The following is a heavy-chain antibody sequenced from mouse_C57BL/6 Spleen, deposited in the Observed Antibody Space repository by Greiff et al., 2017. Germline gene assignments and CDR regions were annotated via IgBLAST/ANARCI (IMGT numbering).Heavy chain of an antibody. Sequence: QVQIQQPGAELVMPGASVKLSCKASGYTFTSYWMHWVKQRPGQGLEWIGEIDPSDSYTNYNQKFKGKSTLTVDKSSSTAYMQLSSLTSEDSAVYYCARSYYAMDYWGQGTSVTVSS. CDR3: ARSYYAMDY. J-gene: IGHJ4*01. CDR2: IDPSDSYT. V-gene: IGHV1-69*01. CDR1: GYTFTSYW.